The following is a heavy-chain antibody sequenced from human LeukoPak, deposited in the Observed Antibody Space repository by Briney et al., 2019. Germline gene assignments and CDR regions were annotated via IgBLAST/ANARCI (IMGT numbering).Heavy chain of an antibody. J-gene: IGHJ4*02. CDR2: IYYSGST. D-gene: IGHD1-26*01. V-gene: IGHV4-34*09. CDR1: GGSFSGHY. Sequence: SETLSLTCAVYGGSFSGHYWSWIRQPPGKGLEWIGYIYYSGSTYYNPSLKSRVTISVDTSKNQFSLKLSSVTAADTAVYYCARQTVGATKFDYWGQGTLVTVSS. CDR3: ARQTVGATKFDY.